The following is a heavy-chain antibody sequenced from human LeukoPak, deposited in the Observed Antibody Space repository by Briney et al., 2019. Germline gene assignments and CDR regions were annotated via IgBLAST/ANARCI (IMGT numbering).Heavy chain of an antibody. CDR2: IISIFGTA. CDR1: GGTFSSYA. Sequence: GASVKVSCKASGGTFSSYAISWVRQAPGQGLEWMGGIISIFGTANYAQKFQGRVTITADESTSTAYMELSSLRSEDTAVYYCARDPNSSSWYFDYWGQGTLVTVSS. V-gene: IGHV1-69*13. D-gene: IGHD6-13*01. CDR3: ARDPNSSSWYFDY. J-gene: IGHJ4*02.